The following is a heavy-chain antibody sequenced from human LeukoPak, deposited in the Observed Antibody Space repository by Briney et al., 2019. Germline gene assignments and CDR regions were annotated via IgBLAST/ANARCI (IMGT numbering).Heavy chain of an antibody. Sequence: SETLSLTCTVSGYSISSGYYWGWTRQPPGKGLEWIGYIYYSGSANYNPSLKSRVTISVDTSKNQFSLKLSSVTAADTAVYYCARAVRPPAYGSGSYYNPPKFDYWGQGTLVTVSS. CDR1: GYSISSGYY. CDR2: IYYSGSA. CDR3: ARAVRPPAYGSGSYYNPPKFDY. V-gene: IGHV4-61*01. J-gene: IGHJ4*02. D-gene: IGHD3-10*01.